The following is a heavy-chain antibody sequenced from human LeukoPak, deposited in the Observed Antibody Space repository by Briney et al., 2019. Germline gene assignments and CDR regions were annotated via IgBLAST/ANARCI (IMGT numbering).Heavy chain of an antibody. V-gene: IGHV3-30-3*01. CDR2: ISYDGSNK. CDR1: GFTFSSYA. D-gene: IGHD4-17*01. Sequence: PGRSLRLSCAASGFTFSSYAMHWVRQAPGKGLEWVAVISYDGSNKYYADSVKGRFTISRDNSKNTLYLQMNSLRAEDTAVYYCARERYGDPGYLDLWGRGTLVTVSS. CDR3: ARERYGDPGYLDL. J-gene: IGHJ2*01.